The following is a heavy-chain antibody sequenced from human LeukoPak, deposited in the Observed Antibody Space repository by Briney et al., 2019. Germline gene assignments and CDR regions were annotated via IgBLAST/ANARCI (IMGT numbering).Heavy chain of an antibody. D-gene: IGHD2-8*01. V-gene: IGHV4-4*07. Sequence: SETLSLTCTVSGGSISSYYWNWIRQPAGKGLEWIGHIYTSGSTNYNSSLKSRVTMSVDTSKNQFSVKLNSVIAADTAVYYCARGVYLGNSYYFDYWGQGTLVTVSS. CDR3: ARGVYLGNSYYFDY. J-gene: IGHJ4*02. CDR1: GGSISSYY. CDR2: IYTSGST.